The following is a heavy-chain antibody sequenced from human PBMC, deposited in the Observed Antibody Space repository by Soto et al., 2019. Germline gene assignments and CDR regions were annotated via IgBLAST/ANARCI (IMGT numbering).Heavy chain of an antibody. CDR3: ARLRSDRYYYHGMDV. CDR1: GGSIRSYY. J-gene: IGHJ6*02. CDR2: IYYSGST. Sequence: SETLSLTCTVSGGSIRSYYWSWIRQPPGKGLEWIGYIYYSGSTNYNPSLKSRVTISVDTSKNQFSLKLSSVTAADTAVYYCARLRSDRYYYHGMDVWGQGTTVTVSS. D-gene: IGHD3-3*01. V-gene: IGHV4-59*01.